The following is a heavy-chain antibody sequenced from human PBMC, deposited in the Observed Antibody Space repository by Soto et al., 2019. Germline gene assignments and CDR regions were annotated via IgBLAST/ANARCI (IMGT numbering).Heavy chain of an antibody. CDR2: INAGNGNT. CDR3: ARGRVGDPTDY. CDR1: GYTFTSYA. J-gene: IGHJ4*02. V-gene: IGHV1-3*01. D-gene: IGHD4-17*01. Sequence: ASVKVSCKASGYTFTSYALHWVRQAPGQRLEWMGWINAGNGNTKYSQKFQGRVTITRDTSASTAYMELSSLRSEDTAVYYCARGRVGDPTDYWGQGTLVTVSS.